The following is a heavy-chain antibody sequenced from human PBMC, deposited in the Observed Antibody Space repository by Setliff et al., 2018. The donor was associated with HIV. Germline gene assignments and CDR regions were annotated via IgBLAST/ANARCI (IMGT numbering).Heavy chain of an antibody. D-gene: IGHD1-20*01. CDR3: ARDPGYKSAWYGVFDI. V-gene: IGHV1-2*02. CDR2: INPNSGGT. Sequence: ASVKVSCKASGYTFSDYYMHWVRQAPGQGLEWMGWINPNSGGTNYAQKFQGRVNMTRDTSISTTYMELSRLRSDDTAVYYCARDPGYKSAWYGVFDIWGQGTMVTVSS. J-gene: IGHJ3*02. CDR1: GYTFSDYY.